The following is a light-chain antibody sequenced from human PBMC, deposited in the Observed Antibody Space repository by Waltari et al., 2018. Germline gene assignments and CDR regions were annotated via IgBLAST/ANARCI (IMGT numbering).Light chain of an antibody. V-gene: IGKV3-20*01. CDR3: QQYGSSPST. CDR2: GAF. CDR1: QSVGSSY. J-gene: IGKJ2*01. Sequence: QSPGTLSLSPGESATLSCRASQSVGSSYLAWYQQKPGQAPRLLIYGAFTRATGIPDRFGGGGSGTDFTLTISRLEPEDFAVYYCQQYGSSPSTFGQGTKVEIK.